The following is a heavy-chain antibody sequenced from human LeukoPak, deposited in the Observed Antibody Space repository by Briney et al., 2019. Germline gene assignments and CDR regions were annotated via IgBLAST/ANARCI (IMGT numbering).Heavy chain of an antibody. Sequence: PSETLSLTCTVSGGSISIYYWSWIRQPPGKGLEWIGYIYYSGSTNYNPSLKSRVTISVDTSKNQFSLKLSSVTAADTAVYYCAREAAAAAGLRYYYYYGMDVWGQGTTVTVSS. J-gene: IGHJ6*02. CDR1: GGSISIYY. CDR3: AREAAAAAGLRYYYYYGMDV. CDR2: IYYSGST. D-gene: IGHD2-15*01. V-gene: IGHV4-59*01.